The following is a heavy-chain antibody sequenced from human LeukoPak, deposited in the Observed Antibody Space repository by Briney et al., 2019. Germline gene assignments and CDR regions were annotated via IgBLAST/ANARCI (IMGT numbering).Heavy chain of an antibody. CDR3: ARSDY. V-gene: IGHV3-7*01. CDR1: GFSFSSYW. Sequence: PGGSLRLSCTAXGFSFSSYWMNWVRQAPGKGLEWVANINPHGSEKNYVDSVKGRFTISRDRTKNSLYLQMNNLRAEDTAVYYCARSDYWGQGILVTVSS. J-gene: IGHJ4*02. CDR2: INPHGSEK.